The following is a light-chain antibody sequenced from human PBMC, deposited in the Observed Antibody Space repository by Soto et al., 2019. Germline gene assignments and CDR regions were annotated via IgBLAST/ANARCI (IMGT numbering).Light chain of an antibody. CDR3: QQSYSTPIF. CDR1: QSISSY. J-gene: IGKJ2*01. Sequence: DIPMTQSPSSLSASVGDRVTITCRASQSISSYLNWYQQKPGKAPKLLIYAASSLQSGVPSRFSGSGSGTDFTLTISSLQPEDFATYYCQQSYSTPIFFGQGTKLEIK. CDR2: AAS. V-gene: IGKV1-39*01.